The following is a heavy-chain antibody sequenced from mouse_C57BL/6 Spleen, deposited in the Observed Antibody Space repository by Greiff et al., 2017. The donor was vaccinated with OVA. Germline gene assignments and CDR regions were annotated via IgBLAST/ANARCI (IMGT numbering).Heavy chain of an antibody. D-gene: IGHD3-2*02. Sequence: VQLQQPGAELVMPGASVKLSCKASGYTFTSYWMHWVKQRPGQGLEWIGEIDPSDSYTNYNQKFKGKSTLTVDKSSSTAYMQLSSLTSEDSAVYDGAREGSSGYGFAYWGQGTLVTVSA. CDR3: AREGSSGYGFAY. V-gene: IGHV1-69*01. J-gene: IGHJ3*01. CDR2: IDPSDSYT. CDR1: GYTFTSYW.